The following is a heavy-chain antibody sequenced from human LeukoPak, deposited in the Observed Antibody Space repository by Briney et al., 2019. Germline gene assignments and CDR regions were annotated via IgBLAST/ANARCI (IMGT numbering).Heavy chain of an antibody. Sequence: PGGSLRLSCTASGFTFGDYAMSWFRQAPGKGLEWVGFIRSKAYGGTTEYAASVKGRFTISRDDSKSIAYLQMNSLKTEDIAVYYCTRSDDSSGYCDYWGQGTLVTVSS. CDR2: IRSKAYGGTT. CDR1: GFTFGDYA. CDR3: TRSDDSSGYCDY. V-gene: IGHV3-49*03. J-gene: IGHJ4*02. D-gene: IGHD3-22*01.